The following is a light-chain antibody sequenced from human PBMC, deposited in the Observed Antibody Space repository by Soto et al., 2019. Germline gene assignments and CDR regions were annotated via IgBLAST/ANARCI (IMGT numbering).Light chain of an antibody. Sequence: EIVLTQSPGTLSLSPGEKATLSCRASQSVSSSYLAWYQQKPSQAPRLLIYGGSSRATGIPVRFSGSGSETDFTLTITRLEPEDFAVYFCQQYGTSPQTFGQGTKVDIK. CDR2: GGS. CDR3: QQYGTSPQT. J-gene: IGKJ1*01. V-gene: IGKV3-20*01. CDR1: QSVSSSY.